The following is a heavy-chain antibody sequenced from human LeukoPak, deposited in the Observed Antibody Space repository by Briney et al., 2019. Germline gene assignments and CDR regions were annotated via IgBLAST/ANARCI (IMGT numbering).Heavy chain of an antibody. V-gene: IGHV5-51*01. Sequence: GESLKISCKGSGYSFTNYWIGWVRQMPGKGLEWMGIIYPGDSDTKYSPSFQGQVTISADKSISTAYLQWSSLKASDAAMYYCASAMLRGLITRFDYWGQGTLVTVSS. J-gene: IGHJ4*02. CDR3: ASAMLRGLITRFDY. CDR1: GYSFTNYW. CDR2: IYPGDSDT. D-gene: IGHD3-10*01.